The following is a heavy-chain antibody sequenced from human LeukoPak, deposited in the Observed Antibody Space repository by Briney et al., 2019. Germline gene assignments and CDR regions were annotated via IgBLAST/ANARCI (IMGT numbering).Heavy chain of an antibody. J-gene: IGHJ4*02. Sequence: GGSLRLSCAASGFTFSSYGMHWVRQAPGKGLEWVAVISYDGSNKYYADSVKGRFTISRDNSKNTLYLQMNSLRAEDTAVYYCAKEGRVPGIYIDYGGQGTLVTVSP. CDR2: ISYDGSNK. V-gene: IGHV3-30*18. D-gene: IGHD3-10*02. CDR3: AKEGRVPGIYIDY. CDR1: GFTFSSYG.